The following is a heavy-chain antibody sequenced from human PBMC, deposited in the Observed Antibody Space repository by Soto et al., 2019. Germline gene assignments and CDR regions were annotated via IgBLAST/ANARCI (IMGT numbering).Heavy chain of an antibody. J-gene: IGHJ6*02. CDR3: ARGSGLGYCSGGSCYSGGYYGMEV. D-gene: IGHD2-15*01. CDR1: GCTFTSYG. Sequence: AALKVSCKTSGCTFTSYGISCVRQTPGQGLEWMGWISAYNGNTNYAQKLQGRVTMTTDTSTSTAYMELRSLRSDDTAVYYCARGSGLGYCSGGSCYSGGYYGMEVWGQGTTVTVSS. CDR2: ISAYNGNT. V-gene: IGHV1-18*01.